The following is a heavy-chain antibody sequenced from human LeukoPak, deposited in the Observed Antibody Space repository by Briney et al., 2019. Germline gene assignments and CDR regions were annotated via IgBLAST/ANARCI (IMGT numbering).Heavy chain of an antibody. D-gene: IGHD3-22*01. J-gene: IGHJ4*02. Sequence: GASVKVSCKASGYTFTSYGISWVRQAPGQGLEWMGWISAYNGNTNYAQKLQGRVTMTTDTSTSTAYMELRSLRSDDTAVYYCARAGRLRYYYDSSGYYGGFDYWGQGTLVTVSS. CDR1: GYTFTSYG. CDR3: ARAGRLRYYYDSSGYYGGFDY. V-gene: IGHV1-18*01. CDR2: ISAYNGNT.